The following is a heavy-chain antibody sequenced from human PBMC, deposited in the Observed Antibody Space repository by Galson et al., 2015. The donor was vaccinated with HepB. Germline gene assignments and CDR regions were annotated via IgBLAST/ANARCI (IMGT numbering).Heavy chain of an antibody. CDR2: ISAYNRDT. CDR3: ARGALVVVVGATQNNWFDP. D-gene: IGHD2-15*01. Sequence: SVKVSCKASGYTFSSYSITWVRQAPGQGLEWMGWISAYNRDTNYAQKFQGRVTMTTDTSTSTAYMELRSLRSDDTAVYFCARGALVVVVGATQNNWFDPWGRGTLVTVSS. V-gene: IGHV1-18*01. J-gene: IGHJ5*02. CDR1: GYTFSSYS.